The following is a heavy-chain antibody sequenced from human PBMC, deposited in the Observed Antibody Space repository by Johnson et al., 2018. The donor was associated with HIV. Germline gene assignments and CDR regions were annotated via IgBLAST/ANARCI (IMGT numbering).Heavy chain of an antibody. CDR3: ARRTVVTPGAFDI. V-gene: IGHV3-30*07. Sequence: MSYDGSNKYYADSVKGRFTISRDNAKNSLYLQMNSLRAEDTAVYYCARRTVVTPGAFDIWGQGTMVTVSS. J-gene: IGHJ3*02. D-gene: IGHD4-23*01. CDR2: MSYDGSNK.